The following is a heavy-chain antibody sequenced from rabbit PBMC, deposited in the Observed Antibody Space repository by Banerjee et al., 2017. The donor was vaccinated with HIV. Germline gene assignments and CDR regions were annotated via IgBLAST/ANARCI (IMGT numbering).Heavy chain of an antibody. CDR2: IRTGDGNT. CDR3: ARSDYSSGWTRLDL. V-gene: IGHV1S45*01. J-gene: IGHJ3*01. CDR1: GFSFSSSYY. D-gene: IGHD4-1*01. Sequence: QEQLEESGGGLVKPEGSLTLTCTASGFSFSSSYYMSWVRQAPGKGLEWIACIRTGDGNTYYASWAKGRLTSSKTSSTTVTLEMTSLTAADTATYFCARSDYSSGWTRLDLWGPGTLVTVS.